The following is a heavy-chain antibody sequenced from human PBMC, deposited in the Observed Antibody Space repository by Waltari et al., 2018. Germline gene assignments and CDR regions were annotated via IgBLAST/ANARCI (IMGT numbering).Heavy chain of an antibody. CDR2: IYDSGSA. CDR3: ARHGRGYSGRYYFDQ. V-gene: IGHV4-39*01. Sequence: QLHESESGPGLVKPLETLSLRCTVSGGSISNSYYWGWIRQPPGRGLEWIGSIYDSGSAYYNSSLRSRVSISVDTSNNHFSLKLSSVTAADTAVYYCARHGRGYSGRYYFDQWGQGTRVTVSS. J-gene: IGHJ4*02. D-gene: IGHD5-12*01. CDR1: GGSISNSYY.